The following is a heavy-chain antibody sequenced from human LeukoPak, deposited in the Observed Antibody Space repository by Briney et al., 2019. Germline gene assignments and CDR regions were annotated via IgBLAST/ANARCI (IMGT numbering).Heavy chain of an antibody. Sequence: GGSLRLSCGASGSTFSSYAVSWVRQASGKGLEWVSTVSGSGYDTFYTDSVKGRFSISRDNYNNRVFLQMNSLRAEDTAMYYCARWFGEPPNFDYWGQGTLVTVSS. CDR3: ARWFGEPPNFDY. CDR1: GSTFSSYA. CDR2: VSGSGYDT. J-gene: IGHJ4*02. D-gene: IGHD3-10*01. V-gene: IGHV3-23*01.